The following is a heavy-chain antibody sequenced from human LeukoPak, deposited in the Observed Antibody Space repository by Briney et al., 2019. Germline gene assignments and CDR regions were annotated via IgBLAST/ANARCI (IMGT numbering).Heavy chain of an antibody. CDR3: ARGGVLKSVDY. CDR1: GGSIGSHY. J-gene: IGHJ4*02. Sequence: SETLSLTCTVSGGSIGSHYWTWIRQTPGKGLEWIGYVYDIGSTKYNPSLKSRVTTSVDTSKNQFSLRLSSVTAADTAVYYCARGGVLKSVDYWGQGTLVAVSS. D-gene: IGHD3-16*01. V-gene: IGHV4-59*11. CDR2: VYDIGST.